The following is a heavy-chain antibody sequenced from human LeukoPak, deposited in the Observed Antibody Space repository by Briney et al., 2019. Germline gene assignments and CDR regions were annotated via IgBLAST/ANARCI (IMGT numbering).Heavy chain of an antibody. D-gene: IGHD2-15*01. CDR3: ASGSGYCSGGSCSDY. J-gene: IGHJ4*02. V-gene: IGHV3-21*01. Sequence: ETLSLTCAVYGGSFNGYYWSWIRQPPGKGLEWVSAISSGSSYIYYADSVKGRFTISRDNAKNSLYLQMNSLRAEDTAVYYCASGSGYCSGGSCSDYWGQGTLVTVSS. CDR2: ISSGSSYI. CDR1: GGSFNGYY.